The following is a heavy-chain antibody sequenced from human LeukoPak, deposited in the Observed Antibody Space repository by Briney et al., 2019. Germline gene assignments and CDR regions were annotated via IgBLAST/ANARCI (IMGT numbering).Heavy chain of an antibody. Sequence: PGGSLRLSCAASGFTFDDYAMRWLRQAPGKGVEWVSVISGDGGSTYYADSVKGRFTISRDNSKNSLYLQMNSLRTEDTALYFCANPGNDYWGQGTLVTVSS. J-gene: IGHJ4*02. V-gene: IGHV3-43*02. CDR3: ANPGNDY. D-gene: IGHD1-1*01. CDR1: GFTFDDYA. CDR2: ISGDGGST.